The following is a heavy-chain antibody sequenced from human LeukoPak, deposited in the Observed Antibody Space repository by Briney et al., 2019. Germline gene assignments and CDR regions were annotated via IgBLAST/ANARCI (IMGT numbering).Heavy chain of an antibody. CDR2: TYYRSKWYN. V-gene: IGHV6-1*01. Sequence: SQTLSLTCAISGDRVSSNSAAWNWIRQSPSRGLEWLERTYYRSKWYNDYAVSVKSRITVNADTSKNQFSLQLNSVTPEDTAVYYCARDAPGGTTIFDYWGQGTLVTVSS. CDR1: GDRVSSNSAA. D-gene: IGHD1-14*01. J-gene: IGHJ4*02. CDR3: ARDAPGGTTIFDY.